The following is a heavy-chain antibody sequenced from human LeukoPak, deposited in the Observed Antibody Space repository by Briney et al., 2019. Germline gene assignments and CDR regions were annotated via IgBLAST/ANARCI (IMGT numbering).Heavy chain of an antibody. V-gene: IGHV3-21*04. CDR2: ISSSSSYI. J-gene: IGHJ3*02. Sequence: GGSLRLSCAASGFTFSSYSMNWVRQAPGKGLEWVSSISSSSSYIYYADSVKGRFTISRDNSKNTLYLQMNSLRAEDTAVYYCASFVGYCSSTSCYTAPGDIWGQGTMVTVS. D-gene: IGHD2-2*02. CDR1: GFTFSSYS. CDR3: ASFVGYCSSTSCYTAPGDI.